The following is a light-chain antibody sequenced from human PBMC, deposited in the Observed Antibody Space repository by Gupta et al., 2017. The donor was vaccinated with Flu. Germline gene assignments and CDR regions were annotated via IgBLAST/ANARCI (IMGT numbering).Light chain of an antibody. CDR3: QQYHDWPRT. CDR2: GVS. V-gene: IGKV3-15*01. J-gene: IGKJ4*01. Sequence: EIVMTQSPATLSVSPGERVTLSCRASQFFTGNLAWYQQKRGQAPRLLISGVSIRATGVPARFSGSGSGTEFTLTINSLQSEDFAIYYCQQYHDWPRTFGGGTRLEI. CDR1: QFFTGN.